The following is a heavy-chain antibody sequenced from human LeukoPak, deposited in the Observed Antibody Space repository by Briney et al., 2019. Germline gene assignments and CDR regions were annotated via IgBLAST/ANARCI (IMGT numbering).Heavy chain of an antibody. J-gene: IGHJ4*02. V-gene: IGHV3-23*01. CDR3: AKAHCSGGSCYSVGILKLGKIEYYFDY. D-gene: IGHD2-15*01. Sequence: GGSLRLSCAASGFTFSSYAMSWVRQAPGKGLEWVSAISGSGGSTYYADSVKGRFTISRDNSKNTLYLQMNSLRAEDTAVYYCAKAHCSGGSCYSVGILKLGKIEYYFDYWGQGTLVTVSS. CDR2: ISGSGGST. CDR1: GFTFSSYA.